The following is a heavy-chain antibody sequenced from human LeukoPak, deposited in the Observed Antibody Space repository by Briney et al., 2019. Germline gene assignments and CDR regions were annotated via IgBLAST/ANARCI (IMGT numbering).Heavy chain of an antibody. CDR1: GYTFTSYD. J-gene: IGHJ4*02. CDR3: ARGLATTTWTIAMTGLDH. V-gene: IGHV1-8*01. D-gene: IGHD3-9*01. CDR2: MNPINANT. Sequence: ASVKVSCKSSGYTFTSYDSNWVRQATGQGLEWMGWMNPINANTGYAQKFQGRVTMTRDTSISTAYMELSSLSSEDTAVYYCARGLATTTWTIAMTGLDHWGPGTLVTVSS.